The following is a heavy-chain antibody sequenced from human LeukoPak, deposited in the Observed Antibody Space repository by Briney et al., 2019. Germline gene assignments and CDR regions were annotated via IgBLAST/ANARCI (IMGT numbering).Heavy chain of an antibody. V-gene: IGHV1/OR15-1*04. J-gene: IGHJ4*02. D-gene: IGHD1-1*01. CDR1: GYIFTDYY. Sequence: ASVKVSCKASGYIFTDYYMHWVRQAPGQELGWMGRINPNSGGTNYAQKFQGRATVTRDTSASTVYMELNTLTSEDTAVYYCVREDNSPYKNFDHWGQGTLVTVSS. CDR3: VREDNSPYKNFDH. CDR2: INPNSGGT.